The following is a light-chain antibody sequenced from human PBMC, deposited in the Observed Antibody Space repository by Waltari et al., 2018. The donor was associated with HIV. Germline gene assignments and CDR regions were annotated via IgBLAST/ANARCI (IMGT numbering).Light chain of an antibody. J-gene: IGLJ2*01. CDR1: TSNTGSHY. V-gene: IGLV1-47*01. Sequence: SVLTPPPAAPGTPGQRVTISRSGSTSNTGSHYVPWYQHLPGTAPKLLIHRNYQRPSGVPDRFSGSTSGTSASLAISGLRSEDEAEYYCVAWDDSLGGVVFGGGTKVAVL. CDR3: VAWDDSLGGVV. CDR2: RNY.